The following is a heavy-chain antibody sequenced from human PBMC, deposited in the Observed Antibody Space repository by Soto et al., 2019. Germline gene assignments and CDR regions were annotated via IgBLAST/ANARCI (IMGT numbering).Heavy chain of an antibody. CDR1: GGSISSGGYS. J-gene: IGHJ4*02. V-gene: IGHV4-31*11. Sequence: SETLSLTCAVSGGSISSGGYSWSWIRQPPGKGLEWIGCIYYSGSTYYNPSLKSRITISVDTSKNQFSLKLSSVTAADTAVYYCARGPPLLWGQGTLVTVSS. CDR2: IYYSGST. CDR3: ARGPPLL.